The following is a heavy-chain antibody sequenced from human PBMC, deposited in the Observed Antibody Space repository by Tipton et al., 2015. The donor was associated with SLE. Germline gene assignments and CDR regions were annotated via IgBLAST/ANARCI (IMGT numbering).Heavy chain of an antibody. Sequence: SLRLSCAASGFTFSNYNMDWVRQAPGKGLEWVSSISSSGNFIYYADSAEGRFTISRDNAKNSLYLQMTSLRAEDTAVYYCARVTTYGDYDSEYFQHWGQGTLVTVSS. J-gene: IGHJ1*01. CDR1: GFTFSNYN. D-gene: IGHD4-17*01. V-gene: IGHV3-21*03. CDR3: ARVTTYGDYDSEYFQH. CDR2: ISSSGNFI.